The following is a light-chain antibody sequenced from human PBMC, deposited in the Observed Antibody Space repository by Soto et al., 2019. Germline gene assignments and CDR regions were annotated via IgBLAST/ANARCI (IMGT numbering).Light chain of an antibody. CDR2: TAS. CDR1: QSVSTNF. CDR3: QQSATLPRT. J-gene: IGKJ1*01. Sequence: EIVLTQSPGILSLSPGERATLSCRASQSVSTNFLAWYQQKPGQAPRLLIYTASSRATGIPARCSGSGSGTDFTRNICRLEPEDFAVYSWQQSATLPRTFGQGIEVDIK. V-gene: IGKV3-20*01.